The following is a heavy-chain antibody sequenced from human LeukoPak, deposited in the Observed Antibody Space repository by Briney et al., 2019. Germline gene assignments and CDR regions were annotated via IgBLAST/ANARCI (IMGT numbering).Heavy chain of an antibody. D-gene: IGHD3-9*01. V-gene: IGHV1-46*01. CDR1: GYTFTSYY. CDR3: AREKTTKTYNFDWLRVYDP. J-gene: IGHJ5*02. CDR2: INPSGGST. Sequence: ASVKVSCKASGYTFTSYYMHWVRQAPGQGLEWMGIINPSGGSTSYAQKFQGRVTMTRDTSTSTVYMELSSLRSEDTAVYYCAREKTTKTYNFDWLRVYDPLGQGTLVTVSS.